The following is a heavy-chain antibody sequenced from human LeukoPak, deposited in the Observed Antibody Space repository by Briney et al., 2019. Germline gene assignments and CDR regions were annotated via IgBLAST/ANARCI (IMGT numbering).Heavy chain of an antibody. Sequence: GGSLRLSRAASGFTFSRYGMRGVRQAPGKGLEWVACIRHDGSNKYYADSVKGRFTISRDNYKNTLYRQMNSMRPQDTAVYCCIILCERCHSGGFTFTLRCDYWGQGTLVTVSS. CDR1: GFTFSRYG. CDR2: IRHDGSNK. V-gene: IGHV3-30*02. D-gene: IGHD3-16*01. CDR3: IILCERCHSGGFTFTLRCDY. J-gene: IGHJ4*02.